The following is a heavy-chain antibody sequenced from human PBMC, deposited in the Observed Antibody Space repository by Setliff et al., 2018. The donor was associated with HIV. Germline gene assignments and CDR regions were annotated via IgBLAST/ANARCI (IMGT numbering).Heavy chain of an antibody. CDR1: GFTFSSYA. J-gene: IGHJ4*02. V-gene: IGHV3-30-3*01. Sequence: PGGSLRLSCAASGFTFSSYAMHWVRQAPGKGLEWVAVISYDGSNKYYADSVKGRFTISRDNSKNTLYLQMNSLRAEDTAVYYCAARLNFDYWGQGTLVTVSS. D-gene: IGHD3-16*01. CDR3: AARLNFDY. CDR2: ISYDGSNK.